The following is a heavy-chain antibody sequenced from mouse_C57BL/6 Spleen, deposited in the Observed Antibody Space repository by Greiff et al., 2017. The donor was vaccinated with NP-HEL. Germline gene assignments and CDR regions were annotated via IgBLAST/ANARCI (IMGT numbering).Heavy chain of an antibody. CDR3: ARCNSVYWYFDV. CDR1: GYTFTSYW. Sequence: QVQLQQPGAELVKPGASVKLSCKASGYTFTSYWMHWVKQRPGQGLEWIGYINPSSGYTKYNQKFKDKATLTADKSSSTAYMQLSSLTYEDSAVYYCARCNSVYWYFDVWGTGTTVTVSS. V-gene: IGHV1-7*01. J-gene: IGHJ1*03. CDR2: INPSSGYT. D-gene: IGHD3-1*01.